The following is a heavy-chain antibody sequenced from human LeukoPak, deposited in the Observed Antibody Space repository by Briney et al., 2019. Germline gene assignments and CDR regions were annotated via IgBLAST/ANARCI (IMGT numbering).Heavy chain of an antibody. Sequence: SETLSLTCAVYGGSFSGYYWSWIRQPPGKGLEWIGEINHSGSTNYNPSLKSRVTISVDTSKNQFSLELSSVTAADTAVYYCARGLARTYYYDSSGYRIFDYWGQGTLVTVSS. D-gene: IGHD3-22*01. V-gene: IGHV4-34*01. J-gene: IGHJ4*02. CDR3: ARGLARTYYYDSSGYRIFDY. CDR1: GGSFSGYY. CDR2: INHSGST.